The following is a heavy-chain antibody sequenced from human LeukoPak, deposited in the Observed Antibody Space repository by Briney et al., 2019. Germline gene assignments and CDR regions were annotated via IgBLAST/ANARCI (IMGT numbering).Heavy chain of an antibody. Sequence: GGSLRLSCAASGFTFDTYGMSWVRQAPGKGLEWVSSISSSSANTYYADSVKGRFTISRDNAKNSLYLQMNSLRAEDTAVYYCARAKASVTTFAYYYYMDVWGKGTTVTVSS. CDR1: GFTFDTYG. J-gene: IGHJ6*03. CDR3: ARAKASVTTFAYYYYMDV. D-gene: IGHD4-11*01. V-gene: IGHV3-21*04. CDR2: ISSSSANT.